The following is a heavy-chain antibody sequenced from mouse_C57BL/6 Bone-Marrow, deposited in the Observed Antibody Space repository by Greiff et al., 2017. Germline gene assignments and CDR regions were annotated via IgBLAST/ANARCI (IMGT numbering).Heavy chain of an antibody. CDR3: TTGLYGRFDY. V-gene: IGHV1-64*01. J-gene: IGHJ2*01. D-gene: IGHD1-1*01. Sequence: QVQLQQPGAELVKPGASVKLSCKASGYTFTSYWMHWVKQRPGQGLEWIGMIHPNSGSTNYNEKFKSKATLTVDKSSSTAYMQLSSLTSEDTAVYYCTTGLYGRFDYWGQGTTLTVSS. CDR2: IHPNSGST. CDR1: GYTFTSYW.